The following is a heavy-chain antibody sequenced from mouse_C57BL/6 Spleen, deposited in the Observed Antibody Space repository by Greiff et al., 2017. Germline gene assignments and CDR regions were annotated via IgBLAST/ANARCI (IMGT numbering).Heavy chain of an antibody. D-gene: IGHD2-5*01. CDR3: ARLYSNYEAWFAY. CDR2: ISNGGGST. V-gene: IGHV5-12*01. J-gene: IGHJ3*01. CDR1: GFTFSDYY. Sequence: DVKLVESGGGLVQPGGSLKLSCAASGFTFSDYYMYWVRQTPEKRLEWVAYISNGGGSTYYPDTVKGRFTISRDNAKNTLYLQMSRLKSEDTAMYYCARLYSNYEAWFAYWGQGTLVTVSA.